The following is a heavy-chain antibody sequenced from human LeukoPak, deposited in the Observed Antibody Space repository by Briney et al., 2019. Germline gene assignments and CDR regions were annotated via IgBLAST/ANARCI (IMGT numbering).Heavy chain of an antibody. CDR3: AREMVAPAATHFDY. D-gene: IGHD2-2*01. V-gene: IGHV4-59*11. CDR2: IDYSGST. J-gene: IGHJ4*02. CDR1: GGSISSHH. Sequence: SETLSLTRTVSGGSISSHHGSCMRPPPGKGLEWIGYIDYSGSTNSNQFLKSRVTISVNTYKNQFSLTLSSVTAADTAVYYCAREMVAPAATHFDYWGQGTLVTVSS.